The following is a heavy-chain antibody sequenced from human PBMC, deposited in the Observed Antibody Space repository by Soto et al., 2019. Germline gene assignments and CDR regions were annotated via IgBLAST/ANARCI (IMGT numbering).Heavy chain of an antibody. V-gene: IGHV3-33*05. CDR3: ARWGTTGGLDV. J-gene: IGHJ4*02. D-gene: IGHD3-16*01. CDR1: GFTFRSYV. Sequence: QVQLVESGGGVVQPGTSLRLSCVGSGFTFRSYVIHWVRQAPGKGLEWVALTSYDGSNNFYGDSVKGRFTISRDNSRNTVELQMDSLRLEDTALDYCARWGTTGGLDVWGQGTVVSVSS. CDR2: TSYDGSNN.